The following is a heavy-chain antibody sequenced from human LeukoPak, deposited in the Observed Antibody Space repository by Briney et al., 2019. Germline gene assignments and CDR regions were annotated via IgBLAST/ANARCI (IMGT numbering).Heavy chain of an antibody. V-gene: IGHV3-23*01. D-gene: IGHD6-13*01. Sequence: GXSLRLSWAASGFTFSSYAMSWGRQAGGKGVEWVSAISGSGGSTYYADSVKGGITISRDNSKNPLYLQMNRLRAEDTAVYYCALRETAAGPFDYWGQGTLVTFSS. CDR2: ISGSGGST. J-gene: IGHJ4*02. CDR1: GFTFSSYA. CDR3: ALRETAAGPFDY.